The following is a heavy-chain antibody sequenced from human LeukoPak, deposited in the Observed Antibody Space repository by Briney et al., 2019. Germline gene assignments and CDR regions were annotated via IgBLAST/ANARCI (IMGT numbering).Heavy chain of an antibody. V-gene: IGHV3-21*01. CDR3: ARGVGAVAGTENWFDP. CDR2: ISSSSSYI. Sequence: GSLRLSCAASGFTFSSYSMNWVRQAPGKGLEWVSSISSSSSYIYYADSVKGRFTISRDNAKNSLYLQMNSLRAEDTAVYYCARGVGAVAGTENWFDPWGQGTLVTVSS. J-gene: IGHJ5*02. D-gene: IGHD6-19*01. CDR1: GFTFSSYS.